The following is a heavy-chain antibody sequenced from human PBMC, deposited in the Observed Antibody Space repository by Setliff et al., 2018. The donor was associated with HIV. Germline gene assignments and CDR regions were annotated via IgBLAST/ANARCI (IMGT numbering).Heavy chain of an antibody. CDR3: VRDLTTIVTRKVFDI. V-gene: IGHV3-30-3*01. J-gene: IGHJ3*02. Sequence: GGSLRLSCAATGFTFSSYVLHWVRQAPGKGLEWVAVMSTDGDIKIYADSVKGRFTISRDNSKNTLFLQMNSLRADDTAIYYCVRDLTTIVTRKVFDIWGQGTMVTVSS. CDR2: MSTDGDIK. CDR1: GFTFSSYV. D-gene: IGHD4-4*01.